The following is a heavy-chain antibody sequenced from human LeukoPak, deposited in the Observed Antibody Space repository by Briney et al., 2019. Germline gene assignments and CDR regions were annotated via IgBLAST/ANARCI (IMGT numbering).Heavy chain of an antibody. CDR2: IAGSSGYI. Sequence: GGSLRLSCAASGFTLSNYAMNWVRQAPGKGLEWVSSIAGSSGYISYADSVKGRFTISRDNAKKSLYLQMTSLTAEDTAVYYCARDRGAYCGGDCYLGFDYWGRGTLVTVSS. D-gene: IGHD2-21*02. V-gene: IGHV3-21*01. CDR1: GFTLSNYA. J-gene: IGHJ4*01. CDR3: ARDRGAYCGGDCYLGFDY.